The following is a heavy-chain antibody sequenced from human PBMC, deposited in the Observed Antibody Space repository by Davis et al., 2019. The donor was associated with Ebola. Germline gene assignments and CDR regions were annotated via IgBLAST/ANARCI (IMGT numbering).Heavy chain of an antibody. J-gene: IGHJ5*01. CDR1: GFTFTNYA. D-gene: IGHD1-14*01. CDR3: ARSPTLTGRGRLDS. CDR2: VSVRGDTT. Sequence: GESLKISCAASGFTFTNYAMNWVRQAPGKGLEWVSSVSVRGDTTYYADSAKGRFTISRDNSDNTLYLHMNNLKVDDTAVYYCARSPTLTGRGRLDSWGQGALVAVSS. V-gene: IGHV3-23*01.